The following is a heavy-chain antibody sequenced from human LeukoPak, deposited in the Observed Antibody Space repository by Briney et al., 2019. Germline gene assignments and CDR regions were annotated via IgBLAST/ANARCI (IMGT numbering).Heavy chain of an antibody. D-gene: IGHD6-19*01. V-gene: IGHV4-34*01. CDR3: ASSKVWQWPVDY. Sequence: SETLSLTCAAYGGSFSGYYWSWIRQPPGKGLEWIGEINHSGSTNYNPSLRSRVTISVDTSKNQFSLKLSSVTAADTAVYYCASSKVWQWPVDYWGQGTLVTVSS. J-gene: IGHJ4*02. CDR2: INHSGST. CDR1: GGSFSGYY.